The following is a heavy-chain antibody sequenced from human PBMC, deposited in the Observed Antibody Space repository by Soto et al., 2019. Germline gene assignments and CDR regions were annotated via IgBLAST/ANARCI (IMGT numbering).Heavy chain of an antibody. Sequence: SETLSLTCTVSGGSLSSGDYYWSWIRQPPGKGLEWIGNIYYSGSTYYNPSLKSRVTISIDTSKNQFSLKLSSVTAAATAVYYCASRKSSPYFDYWGQGTLVTGSS. CDR3: ASRKSSPYFDY. D-gene: IGHD3-10*01. CDR1: GGSLSSGDYY. V-gene: IGHV4-30-4*01. CDR2: IYYSGST. J-gene: IGHJ4*02.